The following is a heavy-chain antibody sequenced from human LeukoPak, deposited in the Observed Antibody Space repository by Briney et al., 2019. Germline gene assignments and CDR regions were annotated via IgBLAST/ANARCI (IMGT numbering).Heavy chain of an antibody. J-gene: IGHJ5*02. CDR3: ARGPPRSGSYYRGLFDP. CDR2: ITWNRDNI. CDR1: GFTFDDYA. Sequence: GGSLRLSCAASGFTFDDYAMHWVRQAPGKGLEWVSGITWNRDNIGYVGSVKGRFTISRDNAKNSLFLQMNSLRADDTAVYYCARGPPRSGSYYRGLFDPWGQGTLVTVSS. D-gene: IGHD3-10*01. V-gene: IGHV3-9*01.